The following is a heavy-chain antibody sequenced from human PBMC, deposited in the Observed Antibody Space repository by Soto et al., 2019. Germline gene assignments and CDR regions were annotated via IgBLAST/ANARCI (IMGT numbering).Heavy chain of an antibody. CDR2: IYYSGST. CDR1: GGSISSGGYY. CDR3: ASWYSSSWSPYYYYGMDV. D-gene: IGHD6-13*01. J-gene: IGHJ6*02. Sequence: ASETLSLTCTVSGGSISSGGYYWSWIRQHPGKGLEWIGYIYYSGSTYYNPSLKSRVTISVDTSKNQFSLKLSSVTAADTAVYYCASWYSSSWSPYYYYGMDVWGQGTTVTVSS. V-gene: IGHV4-31*03.